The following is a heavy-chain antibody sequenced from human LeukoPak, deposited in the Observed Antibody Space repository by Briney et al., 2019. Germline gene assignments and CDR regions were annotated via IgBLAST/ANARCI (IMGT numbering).Heavy chain of an antibody. D-gene: IGHD3-10*01. CDR1: GGSISGYY. J-gene: IGHJ6*02. V-gene: IGHV4-59*01. CDR3: ASRSGRNYYGMDV. CDR2: AYYSGST. Sequence: SETLSLTCTVSGGSISGYYWSWIRQAPGKGLVWIGYAYYSGSTNYNPSLKSRVTISVDTSKEQFSLTLSSVTTADTAVYYCASRSGRNYYGMDVWGQGTTVTVSS.